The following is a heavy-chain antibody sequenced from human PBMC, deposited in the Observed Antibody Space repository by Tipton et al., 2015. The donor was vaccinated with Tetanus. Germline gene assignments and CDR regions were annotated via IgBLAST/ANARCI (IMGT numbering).Heavy chain of an antibody. CDR1: GFTFRNYW. V-gene: IGHV3-74*01. D-gene: IGHD1-1*01. J-gene: IGHJ6*02. CDR3: ARRSLTNYGLDV. CDR2: INPDGRRT. Sequence: AVSGFTFRNYWMHWVRQAPGKGLVWISRINPDGRRTNYADSVKGRFTISRDHAKNTVYLQMNSLRAEDTAVYFCARRSLTNYGLDVWGQGTPVTVSS.